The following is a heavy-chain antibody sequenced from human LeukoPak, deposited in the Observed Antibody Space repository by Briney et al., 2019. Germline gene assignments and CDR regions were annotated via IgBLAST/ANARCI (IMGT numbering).Heavy chain of an antibody. CDR1: GFTFSTYA. D-gene: IGHD3-22*01. CDR3: VKLDLGYYYHT. V-gene: IGHV3-64D*09. Sequence: GGSLRLSCSASGFTFSTYAFHWVRQAPGKGLEYVSAISGNGDTTYYADSVRGRFTISRDNSRNTLFLQMSSLRAEDTAMYYCVKLDLGYYYHTWGQGTLVTVSS. J-gene: IGHJ5*02. CDR2: ISGNGDTT.